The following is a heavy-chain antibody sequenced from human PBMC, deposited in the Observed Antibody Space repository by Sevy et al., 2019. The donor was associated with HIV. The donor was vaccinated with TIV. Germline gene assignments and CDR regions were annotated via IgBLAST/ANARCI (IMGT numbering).Heavy chain of an antibody. J-gene: IGHJ4*02. Sequence: GGSLRLSCAASGFTFSDAWMFWVRQAPGKGLEWLGRIKSKTYGGTTDYAAPVKGRFIISRDDSKNTTYLQMSSLRTDDSALYYCSTWADSGAWSFWGQGTLVTVSS. D-gene: IGHD6-19*01. CDR1: GFTFSDAW. CDR3: STWADSGAWSF. CDR2: IKSKTYGGTT. V-gene: IGHV3-15*01.